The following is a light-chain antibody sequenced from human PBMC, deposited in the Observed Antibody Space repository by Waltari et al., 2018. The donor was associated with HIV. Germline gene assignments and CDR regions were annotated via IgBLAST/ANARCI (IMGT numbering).Light chain of an antibody. CDR1: QSVSSSY. CDR2: GAS. V-gene: IGKV3-20*01. Sequence: EIVLTQSPGTLSLSPGERATLSCRASQSVSSSYLAWYQQKPGQAPRVLIYGASSRATGIPDRFSGSGSATDFTLTISRLEPEDFAVYYCQQYGSSPGFGGGTKVEIK. CDR3: QQYGSSPG. J-gene: IGKJ4*01.